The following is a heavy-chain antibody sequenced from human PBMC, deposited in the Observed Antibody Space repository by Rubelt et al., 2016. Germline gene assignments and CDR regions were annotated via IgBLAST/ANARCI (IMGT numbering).Heavy chain of an antibody. CDR2: ISAYNGNT. J-gene: IGHJ4*02. CDR1: GYTLTSYG. CDR3: ARDLPPFRRYNWNFPLDY. Sequence: QVQLVQSGAEVKKPGASVKVSCKASGYTLTSYGISWVRKAPGQGLEWMGWISAYNGNTNYAQKLQGRVTMTTDTSTSTAYMELRSLRSDDTAVYYCARDLPPFRRYNWNFPLDYWGQGTLVTVSS. V-gene: IGHV1-18*01. D-gene: IGHD1-7*01.